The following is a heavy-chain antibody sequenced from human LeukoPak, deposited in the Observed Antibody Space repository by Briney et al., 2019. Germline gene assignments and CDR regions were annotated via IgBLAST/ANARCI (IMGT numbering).Heavy chain of an antibody. Sequence: GGSLRLSCAASGFTFSTYSMIWVRQAPGKGLEWVSSINSDSNYIYYADSLKGRFTISRDNPKNSVYLQMNSLRAEDTAVYYCAKTQWLVMYYFDYWGQGTLVTVSS. D-gene: IGHD6-19*01. CDR1: GFTFSTYS. CDR3: AKTQWLVMYYFDY. J-gene: IGHJ4*02. CDR2: INSDSNYI. V-gene: IGHV3-21*01.